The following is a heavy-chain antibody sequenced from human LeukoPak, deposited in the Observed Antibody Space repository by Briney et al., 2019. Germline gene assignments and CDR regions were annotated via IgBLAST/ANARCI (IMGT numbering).Heavy chain of an antibody. CDR2: IYYSGST. V-gene: IGHV4-31*03. D-gene: IGHD3-10*01. Sequence: SETLSLTCTVSGGSISSSSYYWGWIRQHPGKGLEWIGYIYYSGSTYYNPSLKSRVTISVDTSKNQFSLKLSSVTAADTAVYYCARARGHNWFDPWGQGTLVTVSS. J-gene: IGHJ5*02. CDR1: GGSISSSSYY. CDR3: ARARGHNWFDP.